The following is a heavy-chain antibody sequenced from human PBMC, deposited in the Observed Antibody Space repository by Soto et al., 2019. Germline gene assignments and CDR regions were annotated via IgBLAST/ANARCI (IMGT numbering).Heavy chain of an antibody. Sequence: EQLVESGGGVVQPGTSLRLSCAASGFTFSSYGMHWVRQAPGKGLEWVAVTSHDGSNKFYADSVKGRFSISRDDSKSTLFLQKNSQRTDDTAVYYCAKDRRDYGDSLVNNYLDTWGQRTLVTDSS. J-gene: IGHJ5*02. CDR3: AKDRRDYGDSLVNNYLDT. V-gene: IGHV3-30*18. CDR1: GFTFSSYG. CDR2: TSHDGSNK. D-gene: IGHD4-17*01.